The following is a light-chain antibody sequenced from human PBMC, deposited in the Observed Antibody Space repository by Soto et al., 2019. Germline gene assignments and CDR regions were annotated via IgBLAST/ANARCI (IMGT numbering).Light chain of an antibody. CDR2: EVS. J-gene: IGLJ1*01. CDR3: SSYAGSSNV. Sequence: QSVLTQPASVSGSPGQSITISCTGTSGDVGNYKYVSWYQQHPGKAPKLVIYEVSNRPSGVSNRFSGSKSGSTASLTVSGLQAEDEADYYCSSYAGSSNVFGTGTKVTVL. V-gene: IGLV2-14*01. CDR1: SGDVGNYKY.